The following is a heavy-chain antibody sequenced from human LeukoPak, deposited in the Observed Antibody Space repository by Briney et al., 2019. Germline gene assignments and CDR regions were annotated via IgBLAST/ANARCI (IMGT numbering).Heavy chain of an antibody. J-gene: IGHJ4*02. Sequence: GGSLRLSCAASGFTFSNSALNWVRQAPGKGLEWVSTIANSGDNTYYADSVKGRFTISRDNFRNTLYLQMNSLRAEDTAVYYCAKGHNLRGGYFDYWGQGTLVTVSS. CDR1: GFTFSNSA. V-gene: IGHV3-23*01. CDR2: IANSGDNT. D-gene: IGHD2-15*01. CDR3: AKGHNLRGGYFDY.